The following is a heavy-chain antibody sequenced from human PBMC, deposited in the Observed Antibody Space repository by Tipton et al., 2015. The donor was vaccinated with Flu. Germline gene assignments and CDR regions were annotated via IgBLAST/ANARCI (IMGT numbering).Heavy chain of an antibody. Sequence: LRLSCTVSGGSISSSRYYWGWIRQPPGKGLEWIGSIYHSGSTYYSPSLKSRVTMSVDTSKNQFSLKLSSMTAADTAVYYCARGQGNSGWRYFDYWGQGTLVTVSS. D-gene: IGHD6-19*01. CDR1: GGSISSSRYY. J-gene: IGHJ4*02. V-gene: IGHV4-39*07. CDR3: ARGQGNSGWRYFDY. CDR2: IYHSGST.